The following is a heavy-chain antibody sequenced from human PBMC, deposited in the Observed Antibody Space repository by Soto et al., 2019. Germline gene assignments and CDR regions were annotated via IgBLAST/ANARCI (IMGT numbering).Heavy chain of an antibody. CDR3: ARGLGTTLAFRYGMDV. D-gene: IGHD1-7*01. CDR2: INHSGST. Sequence: QVQLQQWGAGLLKPSETLSLTCAVYGGSFSGYYWSWIRQPPGKGLEWIGEINHSGSTNYNPSLKSRVTISVDTSKNQFSLKLSSVPAADTAVYYCARGLGTTLAFRYGMDVWGQGTTVTVSS. CDR1: GGSFSGYY. J-gene: IGHJ6*02. V-gene: IGHV4-34*01.